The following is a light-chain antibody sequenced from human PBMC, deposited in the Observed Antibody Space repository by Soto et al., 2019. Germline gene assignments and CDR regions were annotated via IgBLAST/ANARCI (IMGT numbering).Light chain of an antibody. CDR2: EVS. V-gene: IGLV2-14*01. CDR1: SSNVGGYNF. J-gene: IGLJ1*01. CDR3: SSYASSSSPSV. Sequence: QSALTQPASVSESPGQTITISCTGTSSNVGGYNFVSWYQQLPGKAPKLMIYEVSNRPSGVSNRFSGSKSGNTASLTISGLQADDEADYYCSSYASSSSPSVFGTGTKLTVL.